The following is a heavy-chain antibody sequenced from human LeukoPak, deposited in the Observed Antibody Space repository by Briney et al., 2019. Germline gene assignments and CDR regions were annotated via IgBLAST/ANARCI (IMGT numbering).Heavy chain of an antibody. CDR3: ARGERYSGIDYYYYGMDV. D-gene: IGHD1-26*01. CDR1: GYTFTSYG. Sequence: ASVKVSCKASGYTFTSYGISWVRQAPGQGLEWMGWISAYNGNTNYAQMLQGRVTMTTDTSTSTAYMELRSLRSDGTAVYYCARGERYSGIDYYYYGMDVWGQGTTVTVSS. CDR2: ISAYNGNT. J-gene: IGHJ6*02. V-gene: IGHV1-18*01.